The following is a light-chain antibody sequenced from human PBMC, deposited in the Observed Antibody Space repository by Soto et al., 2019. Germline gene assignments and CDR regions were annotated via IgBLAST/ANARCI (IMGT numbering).Light chain of an antibody. CDR3: HQSYDIPT. Sequence: DIQMTQSPSSLSASVGDRVTITCRASQSVGTYLSWYQQKQGKAPKLLINVASTLQSGVPSRFSGSGSGTDFTLAISSLQPEDFATYYCHQSYDIPTFGQGTRLEIK. CDR2: VAS. V-gene: IGKV1-39*01. CDR1: QSVGTY. J-gene: IGKJ5*01.